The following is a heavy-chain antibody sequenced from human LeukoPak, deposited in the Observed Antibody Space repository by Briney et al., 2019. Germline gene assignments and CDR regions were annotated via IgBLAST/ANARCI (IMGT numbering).Heavy chain of an antibody. J-gene: IGHJ4*02. CDR1: GYTFSTYD. V-gene: IGHV1-8*01. Sequence: ASVKVSCKASGYTFSTYDVTWVRQAPGQGLEWMGWVNPNSGNTGYAQKFRGSVTMTSDSSISSAYMELSSLTSEDTAVYYCARGVRNQLLSEYWGQGTLITVSS. CDR3: ARGVRNQLLSEY. D-gene: IGHD2-2*01. CDR2: VNPNSGNT.